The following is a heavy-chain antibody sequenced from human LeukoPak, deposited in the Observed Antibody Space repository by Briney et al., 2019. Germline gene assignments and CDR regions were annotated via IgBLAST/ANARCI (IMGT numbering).Heavy chain of an antibody. D-gene: IGHD2-15*01. CDR2: IYYSGST. CDR3: AGGVRRVAATYYFDY. J-gene: IGHJ4*02. V-gene: IGHV4-59*01. Sequence: SETLSLTCTVSGGSISSYYWSWIRQPPGKGLEWIGYIYYSGSTNYNPSLKSRVTISVDTSKNQFSLKLSSVTAADTAVYYCAGGVRRVAATYYFDYWGQGTLVTVSS. CDR1: GGSISSYY.